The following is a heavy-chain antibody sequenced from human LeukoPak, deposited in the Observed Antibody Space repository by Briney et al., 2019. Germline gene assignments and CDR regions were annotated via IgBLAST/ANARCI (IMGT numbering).Heavy chain of an antibody. V-gene: IGHV3-48*01. CDR1: GFTFSSYS. D-gene: IGHD3-3*02. CDR3: ANRIFAGGWNGFDV. CDR2: ISSSSSTI. J-gene: IGHJ3*01. Sequence: PGGSLRLSCAASGFTFSSYSMNWVRQAPGKGLEWVSYISSSSSTIYYADSVKGRFTISRDNSKNTLYLQMNSLRAEDTAVYYCANRIFAGGWNGFDVWGQGTLVTVSS.